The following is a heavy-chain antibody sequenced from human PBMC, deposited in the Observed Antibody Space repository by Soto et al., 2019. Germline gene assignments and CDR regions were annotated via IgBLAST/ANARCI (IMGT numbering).Heavy chain of an antibody. CDR1: GGTFSSYT. Sequence: GASVKVSCKASGGTFSSYTISWVRQAPGQGLEWMGRIIPILGIANYAQKFQGRVTITADKSTSTAYMELSSLRSEDTAVYYCAREGPYDYIWGSYDYYYMDVWGKGTTVTVSS. D-gene: IGHD3-16*01. V-gene: IGHV1-69*04. CDR3: AREGPYDYIWGSYDYYYMDV. CDR2: IIPILGIA. J-gene: IGHJ6*03.